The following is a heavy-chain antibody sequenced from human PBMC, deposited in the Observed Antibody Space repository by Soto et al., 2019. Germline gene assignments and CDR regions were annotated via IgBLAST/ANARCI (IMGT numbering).Heavy chain of an antibody. J-gene: IGHJ6*02. CDR3: AAEQSPVITIFGALSENYGMDV. CDR2: IVVGSGNT. D-gene: IGHD3-3*01. CDR1: GFTFTSSA. Sequence: GASVKVSCKASGFTFTSSAVQWVRQARGQRLEWIGWIVVGSGNTNYAQKFQERVTITRDMSTSTAYMELSSLRSEDTAVYYCAAEQSPVITIFGALSENYGMDVWG. V-gene: IGHV1-58*01.